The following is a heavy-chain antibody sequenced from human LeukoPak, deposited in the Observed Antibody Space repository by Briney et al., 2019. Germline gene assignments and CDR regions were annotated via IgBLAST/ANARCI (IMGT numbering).Heavy chain of an antibody. D-gene: IGHD6-13*01. V-gene: IGHV3-53*01. Sequence: PGGSLRLSCAASGFTVSSNYMSWVRQAPGKGLEWVSVIYSGGSTYYADSVKGRFTISRDNSRNTLYLQMNSLRAEDTAVYYCASSSSPVHWAFDIWGQGTMVTVSS. CDR1: GFTVSSNY. CDR2: IYSGGST. CDR3: ASSSSPVHWAFDI. J-gene: IGHJ3*02.